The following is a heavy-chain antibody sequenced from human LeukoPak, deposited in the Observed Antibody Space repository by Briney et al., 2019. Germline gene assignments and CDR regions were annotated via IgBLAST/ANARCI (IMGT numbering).Heavy chain of an antibody. CDR2: LNHVGRT. CDR3: AREVVAAAGTVDY. Sequence: SETLSLTCRVYGESFSDYYCAGIREPPGKGQEWIGELNHVGRTTYNPALKSRVTISVDASKNQFSLILGSVTTADTAVYYCAREVVAAAGTVDYWGQGTPVTVSS. V-gene: IGHV4-34*01. D-gene: IGHD6-13*01. CDR1: GESFSDYY. J-gene: IGHJ4*02.